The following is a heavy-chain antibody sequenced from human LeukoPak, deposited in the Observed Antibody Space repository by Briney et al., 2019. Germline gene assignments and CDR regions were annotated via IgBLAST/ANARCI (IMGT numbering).Heavy chain of an antibody. V-gene: IGHV4-4*02. Sequence: SGTLSLTCAVSGGSISSSNWWSWVRQPPGKGLEWIGEIYHSGSTNYNPSLKSRVTISVDTSKNQFSLKLSSVTAADTAVYYCARDGGYSSGWYFDPWGQGTLVTVSS. CDR3: ARDGGYSSGWYFDP. J-gene: IGHJ5*02. CDR2: IYHSGST. D-gene: IGHD6-19*01. CDR1: GGSISSSNW.